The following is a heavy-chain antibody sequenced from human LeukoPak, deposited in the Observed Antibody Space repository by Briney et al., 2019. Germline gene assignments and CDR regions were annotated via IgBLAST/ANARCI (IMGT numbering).Heavy chain of an antibody. CDR2: ISRNGNT. V-gene: IGHV4-38-2*02. CDR3: ARHFPGEYNYGLFDY. CDR1: GYSISSAYY. D-gene: IGHD5-18*01. J-gene: IGHJ4*02. Sequence: PSETLSLTCTVSGYSISSAYYWGWIRQPPGQGLECIGGISRNGNTYYNPSLKSRVSISMDTSKNQFSLKLTSVTAADTAVYNCARHFPGEYNYGLFDYWGQGALVTVSS.